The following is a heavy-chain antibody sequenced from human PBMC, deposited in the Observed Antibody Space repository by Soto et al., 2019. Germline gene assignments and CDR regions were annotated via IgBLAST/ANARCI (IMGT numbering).Heavy chain of an antibody. J-gene: IGHJ4*02. CDR3: TREDSIIIPAVADF. CDR1: GFTFTNYG. CDR2: VSKSDYT. Sequence: GGSLRLSCAVSGFTFTNYGFNWVRQAPGKGLEWVSSVSKSDYTYYSDSVKGRFTISRDNAKNSVSLQMNNLRAKDTAVYYCTREDSIIIPAVADFWGQGTLVTVSS. D-gene: IGHD6-19*01. V-gene: IGHV3-21*01.